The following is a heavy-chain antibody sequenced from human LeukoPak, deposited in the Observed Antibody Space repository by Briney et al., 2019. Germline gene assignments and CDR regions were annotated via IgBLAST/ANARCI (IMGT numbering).Heavy chain of an antibody. V-gene: IGHV3-7*01. CDR1: GFTSSSYW. D-gene: IGHD2-2*01. CDR3: AGYQLLNDAFDI. J-gene: IGHJ3*02. CDR2: IKQDGSEK. Sequence: PGGSLRLSCAASGFTSSSYWMSWVRQAPGKGLEWVANIKQDGSEKYYVDSVKGRFTISRDNAKNSLYLQMNSLRAEDTAVYYCAGYQLLNDAFDIWGQGTMVTVSS.